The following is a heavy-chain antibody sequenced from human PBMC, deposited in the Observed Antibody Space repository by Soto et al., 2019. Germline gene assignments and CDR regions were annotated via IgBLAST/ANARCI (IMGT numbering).Heavy chain of an antibody. J-gene: IGHJ4*02. CDR1: GDSVSSSSYY. CDR2: IYYTGTT. D-gene: IGHD1-26*01. Sequence: ASETLSLTCTVSGDSVSSSSYYWGWIRQPPGKGLEWIGTIYYTGTTSYSPSLKRRVTISVDTSKTQFSLKLSSVTATDTAVYYCAGRRAGDYYFDYWGQGTLVTVSS. V-gene: IGHV4-39*01. CDR3: AGRRAGDYYFDY.